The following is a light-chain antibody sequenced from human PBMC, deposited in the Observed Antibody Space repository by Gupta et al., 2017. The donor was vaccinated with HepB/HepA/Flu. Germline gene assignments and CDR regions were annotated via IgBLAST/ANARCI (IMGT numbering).Light chain of an antibody. CDR3: QQDDRDPYT. J-gene: IGKJ2*01. CDR1: QSVLASSNNQNY. Sequence: DIVMTQSPDSLAVSLGERATINCKSSQSVLASSNNQNYLAWYQQKPGQPPKVLIYWASTREFGVPDRFSGSGSGTDCTFTISSMKAEDVAVYYCQQDDRDPYTFGQGTKIEIK. V-gene: IGKV4-1*01. CDR2: WAS.